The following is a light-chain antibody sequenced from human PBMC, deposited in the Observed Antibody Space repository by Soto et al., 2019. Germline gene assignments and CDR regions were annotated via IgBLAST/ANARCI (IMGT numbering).Light chain of an antibody. CDR1: QSVSTY. Sequence: EIVLTQSPATLSFSPGERATLSCRASQSVSTYLAWYQQKAGRPPRLLIYDASKRAPGIPARFSGSGSGTDFTLTISSLEPEDFAVYYCQQRSNWPITFGQGTRLEIK. J-gene: IGKJ5*01. CDR3: QQRSNWPIT. V-gene: IGKV3-11*01. CDR2: DAS.